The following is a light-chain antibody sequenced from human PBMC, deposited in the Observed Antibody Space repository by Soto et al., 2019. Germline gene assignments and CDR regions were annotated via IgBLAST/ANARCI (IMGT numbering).Light chain of an antibody. V-gene: IGLV1-44*01. Sequence: QSVLTQPPSASGTPGQRVTISCSGSSSNIGSNTVNWYQQVPGTAPKLLIYANNQRPSGVPDRFSGSKSGTSASLAISGLQSEDEADYYCSSYSSGSTLGVFGTGTKLTVL. CDR1: SSNIGSNT. J-gene: IGLJ1*01. CDR3: SSYSSGSTLGV. CDR2: ANN.